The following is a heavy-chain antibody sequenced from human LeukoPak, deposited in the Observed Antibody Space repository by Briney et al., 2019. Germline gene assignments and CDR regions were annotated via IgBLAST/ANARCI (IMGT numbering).Heavy chain of an antibody. CDR2: FDPEDGET. D-gene: IGHD3-3*01. Sequence: ASVKVSCKVSGYTLTELSMHWVRQAPGKGLEWMGGFDPEDGETIYAQKFQGRVTMTEDTSTDTAYMELSSLRSKDTAVYYCATLRHLWSDRDAFDIWGQGTMVTVSS. CDR1: GYTLTELS. V-gene: IGHV1-24*01. J-gene: IGHJ3*02. CDR3: ATLRHLWSDRDAFDI.